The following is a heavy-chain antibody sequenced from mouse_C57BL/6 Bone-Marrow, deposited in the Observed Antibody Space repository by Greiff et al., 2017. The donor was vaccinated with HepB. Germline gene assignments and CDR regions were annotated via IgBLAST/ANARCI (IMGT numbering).Heavy chain of an antibody. CDR3: ARGNAYGSSRYYFDY. CDR1: GYSITSGYD. CDR2: ISYSGST. D-gene: IGHD1-1*01. Sequence: EVQRVESGPGMVKPSQSLSLTCTVTGYSITSGYDWHWIRHFPGNKLEWMGYISYSGSTNYNPSLKSRISITHDTSKNHFFLKLNSVTTEDTATYYCARGNAYGSSRYYFDYWGQGTTLTVSS. J-gene: IGHJ2*01. V-gene: IGHV3-1*01.